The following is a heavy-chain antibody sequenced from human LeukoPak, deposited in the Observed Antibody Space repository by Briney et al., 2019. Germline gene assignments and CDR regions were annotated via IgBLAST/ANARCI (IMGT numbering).Heavy chain of an antibody. J-gene: IGHJ4*02. Sequence: GGSLRLSCAASGFTFSSYSMNWVRQAPGKGLEWVAVIWYDGSNKYYADSVKGRFTISRDNSKNTLYLQMNSLRAEDTAVYYCARETFVDTAMVYDYWGQGTLVTVSS. CDR3: ARETFVDTAMVYDY. D-gene: IGHD5-18*01. CDR1: GFTFSSYS. V-gene: IGHV3-33*08. CDR2: IWYDGSNK.